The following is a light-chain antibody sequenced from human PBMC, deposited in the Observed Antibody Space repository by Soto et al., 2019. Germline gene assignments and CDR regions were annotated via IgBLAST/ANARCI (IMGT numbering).Light chain of an antibody. CDR3: CSYAGNSAV. Sequence: QSALTQPASVSGSPGQSIIISCTGTSSDVGSYNFVSWYQQHPGKAPKLMIYEVSKRPSGVSNRFSGSKSGNTAFLTISGLQPEDEADYYCCSYAGNSAVFGGGTEVTVL. CDR1: SSDVGSYNF. CDR2: EVS. V-gene: IGLV2-23*02. J-gene: IGLJ3*02.